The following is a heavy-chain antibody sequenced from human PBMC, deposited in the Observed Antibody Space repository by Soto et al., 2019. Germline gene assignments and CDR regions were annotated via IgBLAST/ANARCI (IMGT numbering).Heavy chain of an antibody. CDR3: AKERLVIFRFWFDP. CDR2: ISGSGGST. V-gene: IGHV3-23*01. J-gene: IGHJ5*02. D-gene: IGHD6-19*01. CDR1: GFTFSSYA. Sequence: VGSLRLSCAASGFTFSSYAMSWVRQAPGKGLEWVSAISGSGGSTYYADSVKGRFTISRDNSKNTLYLQMNSLRAGDTAVYYCAKERLVIFRFWFDPWGQGTLVTVSS.